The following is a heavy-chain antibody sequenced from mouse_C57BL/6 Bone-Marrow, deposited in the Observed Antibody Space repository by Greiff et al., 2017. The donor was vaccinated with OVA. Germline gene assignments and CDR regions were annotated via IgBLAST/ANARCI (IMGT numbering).Heavy chain of an antibody. CDR3: ARHGTTVYAMDY. Sequence: EVQLQESGGDLVKPGGSLKLSCAASGFTFSSYGMSWVRQTPDKRLEWVATISSGGSYTYYPDSVKGRFTISRDNAKNTLYLQMSRLKSEDSALCYCARHGTTVYAMDYWGQGTSVTVSS. V-gene: IGHV5-6*01. J-gene: IGHJ4*01. CDR1: GFTFSSYG. CDR2: ISSGGSYT. D-gene: IGHD1-1*01.